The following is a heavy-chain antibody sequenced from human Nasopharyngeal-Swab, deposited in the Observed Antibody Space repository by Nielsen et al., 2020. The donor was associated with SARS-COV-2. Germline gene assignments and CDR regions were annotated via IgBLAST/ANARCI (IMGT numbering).Heavy chain of an antibody. Sequence: SHTLPLTCAISGDSVSSNSAAWNWIRQSQWRGLEWLGRTYYRSKWYNDYAVSTKSRITINPDTSKNQFSLQLNSVTPEDAAVYYCARVGPRHYDFWSGYSFDYWGQGTLVTVSS. V-gene: IGHV6-1*01. CDR2: TYYRSKWYN. J-gene: IGHJ4*02. CDR1: GDSVSSNSAA. CDR3: ARVGPRHYDFWSGYSFDY. D-gene: IGHD3-3*01.